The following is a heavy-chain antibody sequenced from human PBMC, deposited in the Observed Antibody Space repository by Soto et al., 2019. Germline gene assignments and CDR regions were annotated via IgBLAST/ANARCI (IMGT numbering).Heavy chain of an antibody. CDR1: GGSFSGYY. CDR2: INHSGST. CDR3: ARGGGYSYGYPFGYDY. D-gene: IGHD5-18*01. Sequence: SETLSLTCAVYGGSFSGYYWSWIRQPPGKGLEWIGEINHSGSTNYNPSLKSRVTISADTSKNQFSLKLSSVTAADTAVYYCARGGGYSYGYPFGYDYWGQGTLVTVSS. J-gene: IGHJ4*02. V-gene: IGHV4-34*01.